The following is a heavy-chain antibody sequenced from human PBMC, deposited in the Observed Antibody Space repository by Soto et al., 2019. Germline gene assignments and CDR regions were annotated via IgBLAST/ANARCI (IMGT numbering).Heavy chain of an antibody. J-gene: IGHJ6*02. CDR2: IIPIFRTA. Sequence: QVQLVQSGAEVKKPGSSVKVSCKASGGTFSSYAISWVRQAPGHGLEWMGGIIPIFRTADYAQKFQGRVTITADESTSTAYLELTSLRSEDTAVYYCASVETKRYYYGMDVWGQGTTFTVTS. V-gene: IGHV1-69*12. CDR3: ASVETKRYYYGMDV. CDR1: GGTFSSYA. D-gene: IGHD2-15*01.